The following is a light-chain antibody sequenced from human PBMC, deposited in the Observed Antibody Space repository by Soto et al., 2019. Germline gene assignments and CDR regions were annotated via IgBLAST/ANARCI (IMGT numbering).Light chain of an antibody. V-gene: IGKV1-39*01. CDR3: HQNYGTPLT. J-gene: IGKJ4*01. Sequence: DIQMTQSPSSLSASLGDRVTITCRASQSISSHLNWFQQKPGKAPKLLIYTASTLQSGVPSRFSGSGSGTDFTLTISNLQPEDFATYYCHQNYGTPLTFGGGTKVEIK. CDR2: TAS. CDR1: QSISSH.